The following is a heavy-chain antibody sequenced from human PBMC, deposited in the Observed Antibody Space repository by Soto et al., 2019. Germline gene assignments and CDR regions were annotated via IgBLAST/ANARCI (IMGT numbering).Heavy chain of an antibody. CDR1: GYTFTNYY. D-gene: IGHD3-16*01. Sequence: ASVKVSCKASGYTFTNYYMHWVRQAPGQGLEWMGIINSGGGSATYAQKFLGRVTLTRDTSTSTVYMDLSSLGSDDSAVYYCARGGHVMIMSPDFDNWGHGTLVTVSS. V-gene: IGHV1-46*03. CDR2: INSGGGSA. J-gene: IGHJ4*01. CDR3: ARGGHVMIMSPDFDN.